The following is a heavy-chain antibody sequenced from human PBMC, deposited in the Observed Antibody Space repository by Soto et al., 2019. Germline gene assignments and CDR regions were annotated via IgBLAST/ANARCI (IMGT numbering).Heavy chain of an antibody. CDR3: AKGPPLDY. CDR1: GFTFSYYS. CDR2: ISYGGSNK. Sequence: HPGGSLCLSCAASGFTFSYYSMRWVRQAPGKGLEWVAVISYGGSNKYYADSVKGRFIISRDNSNNRPYPQMNGLRAEETAVYYCAKGPPLDYWGQGTLVTVSS. V-gene: IGHV3-30*13. J-gene: IGHJ4*02.